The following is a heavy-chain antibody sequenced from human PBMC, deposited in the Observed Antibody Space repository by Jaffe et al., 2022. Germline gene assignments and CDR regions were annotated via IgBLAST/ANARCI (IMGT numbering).Heavy chain of an antibody. Sequence: QVQLVQSGAEVKKPGASVKVSCKASGYTFTSYYMHWVRQAPGQGLEWMGIINPSGGSTSYAQKFQGRVTMTRDTSTSTVYMELSSLRSEDTAVYYCASLYYYDSSGYEAGDYWGQGTLVTVSS. V-gene: IGHV1-46*01. CDR2: INPSGGST. J-gene: IGHJ4*02. CDR3: ASLYYYDSSGYEAGDY. CDR1: GYTFTSYY. D-gene: IGHD3-22*01.